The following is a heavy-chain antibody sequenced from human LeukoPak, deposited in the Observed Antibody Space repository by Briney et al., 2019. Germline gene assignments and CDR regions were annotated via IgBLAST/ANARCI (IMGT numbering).Heavy chain of an antibody. J-gene: IGHJ6*03. CDR2: ISAYNGNT. CDR3: ARAGIAVAGTDYYYYYMDV. V-gene: IGHV1-18*01. Sequence: GASVKVSCKASGYTFTSYGISWVRQAPGQGLEWMGWISAYNGNTNYAQKLQGRVTMTTDTSTSTAYMELRSLRSDDTAVYYCARAGIAVAGTDYYYYYMDVWGKGTTVTISS. D-gene: IGHD6-19*01. CDR1: GYTFTSYG.